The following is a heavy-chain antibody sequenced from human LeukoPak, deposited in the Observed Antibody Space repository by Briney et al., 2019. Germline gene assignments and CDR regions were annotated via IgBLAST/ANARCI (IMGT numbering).Heavy chain of an antibody. Sequence: SGTLSLTCAVYGGSFSGYYWSWIRQPPGKGLEWIGEINHSGSTNYNPSLKSRVTISVDTSKNQFSLKLSSVTAADTAVYYCARRIIVATIDYWGQGTLVTVSS. CDR2: INHSGST. CDR3: ARRIIVATIDY. J-gene: IGHJ4*02. D-gene: IGHD5-12*01. V-gene: IGHV4-34*01. CDR1: GGSFSGYY.